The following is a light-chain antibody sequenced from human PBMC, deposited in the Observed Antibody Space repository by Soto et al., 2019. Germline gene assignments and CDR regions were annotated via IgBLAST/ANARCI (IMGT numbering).Light chain of an antibody. CDR1: QTVRNNY. CDR2: DAS. J-gene: IGKJ4*01. Sequence: ELVLTQSPGTLSLSPGERATLSCRASQTVRNNYLAWYHQKNGQXPRXLIYDASSRATGIPDRFSAVVSGTDLTINLRRLEPEDGEVDEGQQLRSYPLTFFGGTKVDIK. V-gene: IGKV3-20*01. CDR3: QQLRSYPLT.